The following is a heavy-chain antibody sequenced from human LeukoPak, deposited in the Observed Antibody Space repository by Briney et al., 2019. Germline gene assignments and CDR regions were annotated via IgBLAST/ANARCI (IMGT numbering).Heavy chain of an antibody. J-gene: IGHJ4*02. V-gene: IGHV3-53*01. CDR1: GFTVSSNF. CDR3: AKERKVVVITTLSTFDY. Sequence: GGSLRLSCSASGFTVSSNFMSWVRQAPGKGLEWISVFYSGSSTYYADSVKGRFTISRDNSKNTLYLQMNSLRAEDTAVYYCAKERKVVVITTLSTFDYWGQGTLVTVSS. D-gene: IGHD3-22*01. CDR2: FYSGSST.